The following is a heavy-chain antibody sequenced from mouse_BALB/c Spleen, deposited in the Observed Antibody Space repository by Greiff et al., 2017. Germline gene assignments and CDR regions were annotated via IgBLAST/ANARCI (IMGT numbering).Heavy chain of an antibody. CDR1: GFTFSSYA. Sequence: EVKLMESGGGLVKPGGSLKLSCAASGFTFSSYAMSWVRQTPEKRLEWVASISSGGSTYYPDSVKGRFTISRDNARNILYLQMSSLRSEDTAMYYCAREGHYDYDDYYAMDYWGQGTSVTVSS. CDR2: ISSGGST. CDR3: AREGHYDYDDYYAMDY. V-gene: IGHV5-6-5*01. D-gene: IGHD2-4*01. J-gene: IGHJ4*01.